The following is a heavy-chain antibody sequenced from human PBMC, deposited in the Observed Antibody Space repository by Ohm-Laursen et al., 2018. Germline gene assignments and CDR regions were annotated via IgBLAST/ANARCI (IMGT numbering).Heavy chain of an antibody. Sequence: SSLRLSCSASGFTFDDYTMHWVRHAPGKGLEWVSGITSDSGSTDYADSVRGRFSISRDNAKNSLYLQMNSLRVEDMGLYYCTKGNWGTAFDIWGQGTMVTVSS. V-gene: IGHV3-9*03. CDR1: GFTFDDYT. D-gene: IGHD3-16*01. CDR3: TKGNWGTAFDI. CDR2: ITSDSGST. J-gene: IGHJ3*02.